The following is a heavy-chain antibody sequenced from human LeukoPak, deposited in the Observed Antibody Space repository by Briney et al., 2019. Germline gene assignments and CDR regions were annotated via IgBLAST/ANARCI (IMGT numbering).Heavy chain of an antibody. CDR1: GYSFTSYW. Sequence: GESLKISCKGSGYSFTSYWIGWVRPKPGKGLGWMGIIFPGDSDTRYSPSFQGQVTISADKSISTAYLQWSSLKASDTAMYYCARRLTYDSRAYYCLDYWGQGTLVTVSS. D-gene: IGHD3-22*01. CDR2: IFPGDSDT. V-gene: IGHV5-51*01. CDR3: ARRLTYDSRAYYCLDY. J-gene: IGHJ4*02.